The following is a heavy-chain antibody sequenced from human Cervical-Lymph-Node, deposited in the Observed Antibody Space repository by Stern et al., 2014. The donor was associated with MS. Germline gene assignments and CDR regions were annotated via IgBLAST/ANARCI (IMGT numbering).Heavy chain of an antibody. CDR1: GYTFTDYY. CDR2: INPNNVGT. Sequence: VPLVESGAEVKNPWASVKVSCTASGYTFTDYYMQWMRPAPGQGLGWMGWINPNNVGTKSAQKFQGWVTMTRDTSTSTAYMELSRLRSDDTAIYYCARAPTTANNYYDGVDVWGQGTTVTVTS. V-gene: IGHV1-2*04. D-gene: IGHD1-1*01. CDR3: ARAPTTANNYYDGVDV. J-gene: IGHJ6*02.